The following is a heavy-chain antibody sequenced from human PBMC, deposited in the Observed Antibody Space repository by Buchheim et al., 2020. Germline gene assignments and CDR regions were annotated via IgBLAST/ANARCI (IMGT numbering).Heavy chain of an antibody. Sequence: QVQLVESGGGLVKPGGSLRLSCAASGFNSSDYYMSWIRQAPGKGLEWVSYISHSGSNINYADSVKGRFTTSRDNDKNSLYLQMNSLRDEDTAVYYCARDSIPRGWYEDALDYWGQGTL. J-gene: IGHJ4*02. CDR1: GFNSSDYY. CDR2: ISHSGSNI. CDR3: ARDSIPRGWYEDALDY. V-gene: IGHV3-11*04. D-gene: IGHD6-19*01.